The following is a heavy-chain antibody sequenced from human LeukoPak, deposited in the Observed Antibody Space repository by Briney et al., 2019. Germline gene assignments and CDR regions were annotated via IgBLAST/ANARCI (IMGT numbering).Heavy chain of an antibody. CDR2: IYYSGST. D-gene: IGHD2-2*01. J-gene: IGHJ6*01. Sequence: ASETLSLTCTVSGGSISSYYWSWIRQPPGKGLEWIGYIYYSGSTNYHPSLKSRVTISVDTSKNQFSLKLSSVTAADTAVYYCARDCSSTSCYGSYYYYGMDVWGQGTTVTVSS. CDR3: ARDCSSTSCYGSYYYYGMDV. V-gene: IGHV4-59*01. CDR1: GGSISSYY.